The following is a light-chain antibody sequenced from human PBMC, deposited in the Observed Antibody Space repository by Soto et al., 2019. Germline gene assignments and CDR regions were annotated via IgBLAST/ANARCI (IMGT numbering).Light chain of an antibody. CDR2: EVT. V-gene: IGLV2-14*01. CDR1: SSDVGAYNY. J-gene: IGLJ3*02. CDR3: YSYTTRSTWV. Sequence: QSALTQPASVSGSPGQSIAISCTGTSSDVGAYNYVSWYQQHPGKAPKLMIYEVTNRPSGVSNRFSGSKSDNTASLTISGLQAEDEAHYYCYSYTTRSTWVFGGGTKVTVL.